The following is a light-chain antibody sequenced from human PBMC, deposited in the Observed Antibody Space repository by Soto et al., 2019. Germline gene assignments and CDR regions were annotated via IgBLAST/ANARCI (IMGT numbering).Light chain of an antibody. J-gene: IGLJ1*01. CDR3: FSYTRRDTYV. CDR1: NNDVGGYKG. V-gene: IGLV2-18*02. CDR2: KVS. Sequence: QSALTQAPSVAGSPGQSVTISCTGTNNDVGGYKGVSWYQQSPGTAPKLIIYKVSNRPSGVPGRFSGSKSGNTASLTISGLQAEDEADYYCFSYTRRDTYVFGPGTKLTVL.